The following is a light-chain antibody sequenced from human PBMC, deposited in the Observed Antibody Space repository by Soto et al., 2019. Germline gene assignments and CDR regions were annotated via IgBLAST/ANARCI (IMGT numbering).Light chain of an antibody. Sequence: EIVMTQSPATLSVSPVEVATLSCSASQSVSSDLAWYHQKPGQAPRLLIYGASTRATGIPARFSGSGSGTDFTLTIRSLEPEDFAVYYCQQRSNWPPITCGQGTRRDIK. CDR1: QSVSSD. CDR2: GAS. V-gene: IGKV3-11*01. CDR3: QQRSNWPPIT. J-gene: IGKJ5*01.